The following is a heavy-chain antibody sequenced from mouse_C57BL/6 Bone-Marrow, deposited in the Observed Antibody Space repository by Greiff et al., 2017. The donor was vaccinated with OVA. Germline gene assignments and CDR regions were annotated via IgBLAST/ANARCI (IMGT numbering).Heavy chain of an antibody. CDR2: ISDGGSYT. J-gene: IGHJ2*01. CDR1: GFPFSSYA. CDR3: AREDDYADY. Sequence: EVQRVESGGGLVKPGGSLKLSCAASGFPFSSYAMSWVRQTPEKRLEWVATISDGGSYTYYPDNVKGRFTISRDNAKNNLYLQMSHLKSEDTAMYYCAREDDYADYWGQGTTLTVSS. V-gene: IGHV5-4*01. D-gene: IGHD2-4*01.